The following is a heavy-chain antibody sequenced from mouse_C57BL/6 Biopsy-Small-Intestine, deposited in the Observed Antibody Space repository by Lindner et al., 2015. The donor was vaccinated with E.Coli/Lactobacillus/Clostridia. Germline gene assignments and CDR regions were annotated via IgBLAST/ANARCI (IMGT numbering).Heavy chain of an antibody. CDR1: GFTFSDYG. V-gene: IGHV5-17*01. J-gene: IGHJ2*01. D-gene: IGHD1-1*01. Sequence: VQLQESGGGLVKPGGSLKLSCAASGFTFSDYGMHWVRQAPEKGLEWVAYISSGSSTIYYADTVKGRFTISRDNAKNTLFLQMTSLRSEDTAMYYCARPGSSTSYFDYWGQGTTLTVSS. CDR3: ARPGSSTSYFDY. CDR2: ISSGSSTI.